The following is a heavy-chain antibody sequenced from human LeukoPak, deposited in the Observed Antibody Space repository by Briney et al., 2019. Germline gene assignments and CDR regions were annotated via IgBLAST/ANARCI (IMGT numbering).Heavy chain of an antibody. D-gene: IGHD1-14*01. CDR2: VYYSGST. J-gene: IGHJ5*02. CDR3: ARHNPPNPNWFDP. V-gene: IGHV4-59*08. CDR1: GGSISSYY. Sequence: SETLSLTCTVSGGSISSYYWSWIRQPPGKGLEWIGYVYYSGSTNYNPSLKSRVTISVDTSKNQFSLKLSSVTAADTAVYYCARHNPPNPNWFDPWGQGTLVTVSS.